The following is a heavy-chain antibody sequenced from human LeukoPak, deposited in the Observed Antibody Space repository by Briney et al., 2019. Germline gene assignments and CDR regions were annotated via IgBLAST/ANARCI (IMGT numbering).Heavy chain of an antibody. CDR2: INGDASSI. Sequence: GGSLRLSCAASGFTFSSCWMQWVRQAPGKGLVWVSRINGDASSISYADSVKGRFTISRDNAKNTLYLQMNSLRVEDTAVYYCARVWDKADYWGQGTLVTVSS. CDR1: GFTFSSCW. CDR3: ARVWDKADY. V-gene: IGHV3-74*01. J-gene: IGHJ4*02. D-gene: IGHD1-26*01.